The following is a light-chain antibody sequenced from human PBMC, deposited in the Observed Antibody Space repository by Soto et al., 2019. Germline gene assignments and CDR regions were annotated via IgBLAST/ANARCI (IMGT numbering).Light chain of an antibody. CDR1: SSDIGAYIF. CDR3: SSYGGNFLRV. Sequence: QSVLTQPASVYGYPGQSITISCTGTSSDIGAYIFVSWYQHHPGKAPKFLFYQVSNRPSGISNRFSGSKSGNTASLTISGLQAGDEAVYYCSSYGGNFLRVFGTGTKLTVL. CDR2: QVS. V-gene: IGLV2-14*01. J-gene: IGLJ1*01.